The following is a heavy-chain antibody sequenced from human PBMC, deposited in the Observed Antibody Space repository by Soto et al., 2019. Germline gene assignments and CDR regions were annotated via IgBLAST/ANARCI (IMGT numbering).Heavy chain of an antibody. CDR1: GFTFTNYN. V-gene: IGHV3-21*01. D-gene: IGHD2-8*01. CDR2: ISSSSSDI. Sequence: PVGSLRLSCAASGFTFTNYNMNWVRQAPGRGLEWVSFISSSSSDIYYADSLKGRCTISIDNAKNSLYIQMNSLRAEDTAIYYCARDNGRGTSTSYYFDYWGQGTLVTVSS. CDR3: ARDNGRGTSTSYYFDY. J-gene: IGHJ4*02.